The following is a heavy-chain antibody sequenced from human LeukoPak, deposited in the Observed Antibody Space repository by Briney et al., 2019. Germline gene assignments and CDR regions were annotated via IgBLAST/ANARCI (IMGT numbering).Heavy chain of an antibody. CDR2: IYYSGST. CDR1: GGSISSYY. V-gene: IGHV4-59*01. Sequence: SETLSLTCTVSGGSISSYYWSWIRQPPGKGLEWIGYIYYSGSTNYNPSLKSRVTISVDTSKNQFSLKLSSVTAADTAVYYCARNYYDSSGYYRHYGMDVWGQGTTVTVSS. CDR3: ARNYYDSSGYYRHYGMDV. J-gene: IGHJ6*02. D-gene: IGHD3-22*01.